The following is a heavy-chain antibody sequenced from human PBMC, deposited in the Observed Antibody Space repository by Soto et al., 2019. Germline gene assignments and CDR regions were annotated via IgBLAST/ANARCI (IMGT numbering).Heavy chain of an antibody. CDR3: AGGARYCTNGVCSPVYYMDV. J-gene: IGHJ6*03. Sequence: SETLSLTCSVSGASISSSSSHYWGWVRQPPGKGLEWIGNFYYSGSTYYNPSLQSRITISVDMSRNQFSLKRTSVTAADTAVYYCAGGARYCTNGVCSPVYYMDVWGKGTTVTVSS. D-gene: IGHD2-8*01. CDR2: FYYSGST. V-gene: IGHV4-39*01. CDR1: GASISSSSSHY.